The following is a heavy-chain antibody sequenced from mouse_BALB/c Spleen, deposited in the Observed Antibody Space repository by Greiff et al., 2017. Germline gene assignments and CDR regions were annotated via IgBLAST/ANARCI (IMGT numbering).Heavy chain of an antibody. J-gene: IGHJ1*01. Sequence: EVKLVESGGGLVKPGGSLKLSCAASGFTFSDYYMYWVRQTPEKRLEWVATISDGGSYTYYPDSVKGRFTISRDNAKNNLYLQMSSLKSEDTAMYYCARDRNWYFDVWGAGTTVTVSS. V-gene: IGHV5-4*02. CDR3: ARDRNWYFDV. CDR1: GFTFSDYY. CDR2: ISDGGSYT.